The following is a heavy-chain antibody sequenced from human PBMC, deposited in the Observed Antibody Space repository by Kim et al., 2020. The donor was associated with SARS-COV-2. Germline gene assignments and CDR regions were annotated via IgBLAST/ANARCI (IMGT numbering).Heavy chain of an antibody. Sequence: KGRFTISRDNSKNTLYLQMNSLRAEDTAVYYCARDAWTYYDFWRGGSFDYWGQGTLVTVSS. CDR3: ARDAWTYYDFWRGGSFDY. J-gene: IGHJ4*02. D-gene: IGHD3-3*01. V-gene: IGHV3-30*01.